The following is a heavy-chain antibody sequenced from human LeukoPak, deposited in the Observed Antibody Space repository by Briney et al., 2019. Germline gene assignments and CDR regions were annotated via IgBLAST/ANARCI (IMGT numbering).Heavy chain of an antibody. CDR1: EFTFSGYW. Sequence: GGSLRLSCAASEFTFSGYWMSWCRQAPGKGLEWVATIKQDGSETDYVDSVKGRFTISRDNAKNSLYLQMNSLRIEDTAVYYCARAQWRRPDYWGQGTLVTVSS. CDR2: IKQDGSET. J-gene: IGHJ4*02. V-gene: IGHV3-7*02. D-gene: IGHD5-12*01. CDR3: ARAQWRRPDY.